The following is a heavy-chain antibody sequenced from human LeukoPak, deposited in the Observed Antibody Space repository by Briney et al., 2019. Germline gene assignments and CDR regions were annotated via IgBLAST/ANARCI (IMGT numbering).Heavy chain of an antibody. CDR3: ARGRQDYYGSGSYQPLDY. D-gene: IGHD3-10*01. Sequence: ASVKVSCKASGYTFTSYDINWVRQATGQGLEWMGWMNPNSGITGYAQKFQGRVTMTRNTSISTAYMELSSLRSEDTAVYYCARGRQDYYGSGSYQPLDYWGQGTLVTVSS. CDR1: GYTFTSYD. CDR2: MNPNSGIT. J-gene: IGHJ4*02. V-gene: IGHV1-8*01.